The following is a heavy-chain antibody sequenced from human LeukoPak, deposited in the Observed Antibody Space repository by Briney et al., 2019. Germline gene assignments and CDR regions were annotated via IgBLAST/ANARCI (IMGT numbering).Heavy chain of an antibody. CDR1: GFTFDDYA. V-gene: IGHV3-9*01. CDR3: AKDLGSQYSYGLDV. CDR2: ISWNSGSI. J-gene: IGHJ6*04. D-gene: IGHD3-16*01. Sequence: GRSLRLSCAASGFTFDDYAMHWVRQAPGKGLEWVSGISWNSGSIGYADSVKGRFTISRDNAKNSLYLQMNSLRAEDTALYYCAKDLGSQYSYGLDVWGKGTTVTVSS.